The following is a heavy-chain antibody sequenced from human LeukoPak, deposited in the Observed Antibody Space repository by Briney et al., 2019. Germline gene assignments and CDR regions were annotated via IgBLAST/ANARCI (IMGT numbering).Heavy chain of an antibody. CDR2: ISGSGGST. V-gene: IGHV3-23*01. D-gene: IGHD3-22*01. J-gene: IGHJ4*02. Sequence: GGSLRLSCAASGFTFSSYWMHWVRQAPGKGLEWVSAISGSGGSTYYADSVKGRFTISRDNSKNTLYLQMNSLRAEDTAVYYCAKTDGDYYDSSGYYYLGTNFDYWGQGTLVTVSS. CDR3: AKTDGDYYDSSGYYYLGTNFDY. CDR1: GFTFSSYW.